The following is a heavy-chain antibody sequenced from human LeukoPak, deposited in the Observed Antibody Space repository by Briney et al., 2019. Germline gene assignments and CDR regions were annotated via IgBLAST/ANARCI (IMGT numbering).Heavy chain of an antibody. CDR2: FDPEDGET. V-gene: IGHV1-24*01. J-gene: IGHJ5*02. CDR1: GYTLTELS. D-gene: IGHD3-10*01. CDR3: ARADYYGSGSYYIGNWFDP. Sequence: ASVKVSCKVSGYTLTELSMHWVRQAPGKGLEWMGGFDPEDGETIYAQKFQGRVTMTEDTSTDTAYMELSSLRSEDTAVYYCARADYYGSGSYYIGNWFDPWGQGTLVTVSS.